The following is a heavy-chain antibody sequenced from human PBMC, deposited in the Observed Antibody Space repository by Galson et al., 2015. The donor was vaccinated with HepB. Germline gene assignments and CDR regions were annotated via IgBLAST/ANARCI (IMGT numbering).Heavy chain of an antibody. Sequence: ETLSLTCTVSGGSISSYYWSWIRQPPGKGLEWIGYIYYSGSTNYNPSLKSRVTISVDTSKNQFSLKLSSVTAADTAVYSCARAPSAIVVRYFDVWGRGTLVTVSS. CDR3: ARAPSAIVVRYFDV. CDR2: IYYSGST. V-gene: IGHV4-59*01. CDR1: GGSISSYY. D-gene: IGHD3-22*01. J-gene: IGHJ2*01.